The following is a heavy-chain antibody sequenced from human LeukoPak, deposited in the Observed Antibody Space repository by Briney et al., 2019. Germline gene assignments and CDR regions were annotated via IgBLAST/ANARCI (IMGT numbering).Heavy chain of an antibody. Sequence: GASVTVSCTASGFTFDTYLISWLRQAPGQGLEWMGRISVHNGNTNYAQNLQGRVSLATHTSTSTVYMELRSLTSDDTAIYYCARGDYYDSSGYDLWGQGTLVTVSS. J-gene: IGHJ5*02. CDR3: ARGDYYDSSGYDL. V-gene: IGHV1-18*01. D-gene: IGHD3-22*01. CDR2: ISVHNGNT. CDR1: GFTFDTYL.